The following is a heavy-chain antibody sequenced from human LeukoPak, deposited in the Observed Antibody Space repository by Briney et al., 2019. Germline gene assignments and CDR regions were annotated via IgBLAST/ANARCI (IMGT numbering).Heavy chain of an antibody. CDR2: ISAYNGNT. J-gene: IGHJ3*02. CDR1: GYTFTSYG. CDR3: AREVDNWNYRDNAFDI. V-gene: IGHV1-18*01. Sequence: RASVKVSCKASGYTFTSYGISWVRQAPGQGLEWMGWISAYNGNTNYAQKLQGRVTMTTDTSTSTAYMELRSLRSDDTAVYYCAREVDNWNYRDNAFDIWGQGTMVTVSS. D-gene: IGHD1-7*01.